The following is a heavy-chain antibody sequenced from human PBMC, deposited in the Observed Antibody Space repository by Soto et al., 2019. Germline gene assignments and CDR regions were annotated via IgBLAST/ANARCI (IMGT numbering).Heavy chain of an antibody. CDR2: IYHSGST. V-gene: IGHV4-30-2*01. CDR1: GGSISSGGYS. Sequence: SETLSLTCAVSGGSISSGGYSWNWIRQPPGKGLEWIGYIYHSGSTYYNPSLKSRVTISVDRSKNQFSLKLSSVTAADTSVYYCARVRSYDSSVHWFDPWGQGTLVTVSS. J-gene: IGHJ5*02. CDR3: ARVRSYDSSVHWFDP. D-gene: IGHD3-22*01.